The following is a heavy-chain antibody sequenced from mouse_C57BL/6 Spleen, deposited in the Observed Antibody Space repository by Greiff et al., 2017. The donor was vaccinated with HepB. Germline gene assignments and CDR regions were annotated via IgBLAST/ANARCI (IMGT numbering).Heavy chain of an antibody. V-gene: IGHV1-9*01. CDR1: GYTFTGYW. J-gene: IGHJ3*01. CDR3: ARRDYGNSWFAY. Sequence: VQLQQSGAELMKPGASVKLSCKATGYTFTGYWIEWVKQRPGHGLEWIGEILPGSGSTTYNEKFKGKATFTADTSTNTAYMQLSSLTTEDSAIYYCARRDYGNSWFAYWGQGTLVTVSA. CDR2: ILPGSGST. D-gene: IGHD2-1*01.